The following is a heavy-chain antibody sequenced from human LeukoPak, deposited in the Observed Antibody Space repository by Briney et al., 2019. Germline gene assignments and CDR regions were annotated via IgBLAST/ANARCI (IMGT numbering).Heavy chain of an antibody. V-gene: IGHV5-51*01. CDR1: GYIYTSYW. D-gene: IGHD5-24*01. CDR3: ARRERDGYNDAFDI. Sequence: GESLKISCNSSGYIYTSYWIGWVRQMPGKGLEWMGIIYPGDSDTRCSPSFQGQVTISADKSISTAYLQWSSLKASDTAMYYCARRERDGYNDAFDIWGQGTMVTVSS. J-gene: IGHJ3*02. CDR2: IYPGDSDT.